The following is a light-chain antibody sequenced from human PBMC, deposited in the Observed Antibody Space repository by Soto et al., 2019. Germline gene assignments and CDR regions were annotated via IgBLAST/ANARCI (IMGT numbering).Light chain of an antibody. V-gene: IGLV2-11*01. J-gene: IGLJ1*01. CDR2: DVS. CDR1: SNDVGGYNY. CDR3: CSYAGSYNFV. Sequence: QSVLTQPRSVSGSPGQSVTISCTGTSNDVGGYNYVSWFQQHPGKVPKLMVYDVSYRPSGVPDRFSGTKSGNTASLTISGLQAEDEADYYCCSYAGSYNFVFGSGTKVTVL.